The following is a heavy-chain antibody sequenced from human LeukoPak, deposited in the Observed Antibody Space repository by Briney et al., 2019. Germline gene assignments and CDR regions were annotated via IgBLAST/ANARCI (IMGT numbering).Heavy chain of an antibody. D-gene: IGHD1-26*01. Sequence: GGSLRLSCAASGFTVSSNYMGWVRQAPGKGLEWVSVIYSGGSTYYADSVKGRFTISRDNSKNTLYLQMNSLRAEDTAVYYCARPGGYYYYGTDVWGQGTTVTVSS. CDR2: IYSGGST. V-gene: IGHV3-66*02. CDR1: GFTVSSNY. J-gene: IGHJ6*02. CDR3: ARPGGYYYYGTDV.